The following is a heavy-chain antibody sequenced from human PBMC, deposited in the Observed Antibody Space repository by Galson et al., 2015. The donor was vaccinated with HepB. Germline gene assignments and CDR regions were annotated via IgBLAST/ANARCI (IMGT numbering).Heavy chain of an antibody. Sequence: SVKVSCKASGYTFTSYAMHWVRQAPGQRLEWMGWINAGNGNTKYSQKFQGRVTITRDTSASTAYMELSSLRSEDTAVYYCARASLPRWNDAFDIWGQGTMVTVSS. CDR1: GYTFTSYA. CDR2: INAGNGNT. D-gene: IGHD4-23*01. CDR3: ARASLPRWNDAFDI. V-gene: IGHV1-3*01. J-gene: IGHJ3*02.